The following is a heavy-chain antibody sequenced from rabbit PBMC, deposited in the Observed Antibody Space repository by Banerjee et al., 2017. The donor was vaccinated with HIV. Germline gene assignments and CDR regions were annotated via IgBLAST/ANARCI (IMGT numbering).Heavy chain of an antibody. CDR2: IYAGKGST. CDR1: GFDFSSYY. V-gene: IGHV1S7*01. J-gene: IGHJ6*01. D-gene: IGHD4-2*01. CDR3: AISSHWSYGMDL. Sequence: QLEESGGGLVQPGGSLTLSCKASGFDFSSYYMSWVRQAPGKGLEWIGIIYAGKGSTDYASWVNGRFTISSDNAQNTVDLQMNSLTAADTATYFCAISSHWSYGMDLWGPGT.